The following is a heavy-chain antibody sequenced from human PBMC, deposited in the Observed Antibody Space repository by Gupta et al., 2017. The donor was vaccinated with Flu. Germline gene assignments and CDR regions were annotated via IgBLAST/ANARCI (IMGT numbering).Heavy chain of an antibody. D-gene: IGHD1-1*01. V-gene: IGHV3-33*01. J-gene: IGHJ6*02. CDR1: GFTFSSYG. Sequence: QEQLVESGGGVVQPGRSLRLSCTASGFTFSSYGMHWVRQGPGKGLEWGAVVWHDGTSEYYADSVKGRFTISRDNSMNTLYRQMNSLRAEDTGVYYCARDPTTPTYDYYTMDVWGQGATVTVSS. CDR3: ARDPTTPTYDYYTMDV. CDR2: VWHDGTSE.